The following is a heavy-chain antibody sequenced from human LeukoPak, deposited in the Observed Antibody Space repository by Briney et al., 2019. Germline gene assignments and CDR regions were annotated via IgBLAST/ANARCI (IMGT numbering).Heavy chain of an antibody. J-gene: IGHJ4*02. CDR3: ARGGASIAAAGTDFDY. Sequence: SETLSLTCAVYGGSFSGYYWSWIRQPPGKGLEWIGYIYYSGSTNYNPSLKSRVTISVDTSKNQFSLKLSSVTAADTAVYYCARGGASIAAAGTDFDYWGQGTLVTVSS. D-gene: IGHD6-13*01. CDR2: IYYSGST. V-gene: IGHV4-59*01. CDR1: GGSFSGYY.